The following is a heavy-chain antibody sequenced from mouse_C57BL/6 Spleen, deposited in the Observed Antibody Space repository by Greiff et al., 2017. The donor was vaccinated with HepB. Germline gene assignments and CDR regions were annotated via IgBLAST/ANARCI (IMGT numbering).Heavy chain of an antibody. Sequence: EVMLVESGGGLVKPGGSLKLSCAASGFTFSDYGMHWVRQAPEKGLEWVAYISSGSSTIYYADTVKGRFTISRDNAKNTLFLQMTSLRSEDTAMYDSARSIDYGSAYTAVDYWGQGTSVTVSS. V-gene: IGHV5-17*01. J-gene: IGHJ4*01. CDR3: ARSIDYGSAYTAVDY. CDR2: ISSGSSTI. D-gene: IGHD1-1*01. CDR1: GFTFSDYG.